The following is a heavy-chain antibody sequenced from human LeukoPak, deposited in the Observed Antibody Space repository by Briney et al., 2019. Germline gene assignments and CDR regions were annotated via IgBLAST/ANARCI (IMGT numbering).Heavy chain of an antibody. D-gene: IGHD2-21*02. V-gene: IGHV3-48*03. CDR3: ARGNGLYCGGDCYSYYYSYMDV. CDR1: GFTFSSYE. Sequence: GGSLRLSCAASGFTFSSYEMNWVRQAPGKGLDWVSYISSSGSTIYYADSVKGRFAISRDNAKNSLYLQMNSLRAEDTAVYYCARGNGLYCGGDCYSYYYSYMDVWGKGTTVTVSS. CDR2: ISSSGSTI. J-gene: IGHJ6*03.